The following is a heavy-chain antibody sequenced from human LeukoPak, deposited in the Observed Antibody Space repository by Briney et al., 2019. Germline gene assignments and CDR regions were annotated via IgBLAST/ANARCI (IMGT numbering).Heavy chain of an antibody. CDR3: ASGAKWELPSY. J-gene: IGHJ4*02. CDR2: IIPILGIA. D-gene: IGHD1-26*01. Sequence: GASVKVSCKASGGTFSSYAISWVRQAPGQGLEWMGRIIPILGIANYAQKFQGRVTITADKSTSTAYMELSSLRSEDTAVYYCASGAKWELPSYWGQGTLVTVSS. V-gene: IGHV1-69*04. CDR1: GGTFSSYA.